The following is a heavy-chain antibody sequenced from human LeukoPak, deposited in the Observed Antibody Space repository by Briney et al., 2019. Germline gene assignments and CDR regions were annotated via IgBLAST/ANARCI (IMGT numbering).Heavy chain of an antibody. CDR3: ARVPGYN. V-gene: IGHV3-53*01. CDR1: GFTVSNNY. Sequence: GGSLRLSCAASGFTVSNNYMSWVRQAPGKGLEWVSVIYSGGSTYYADSVKGRFTISRDNSKNTLYLQMNSLKAEDRAGYYGARVPGYNWGQGTLVTVSS. D-gene: IGHD1-1*01. J-gene: IGHJ4*02. CDR2: IYSGGST.